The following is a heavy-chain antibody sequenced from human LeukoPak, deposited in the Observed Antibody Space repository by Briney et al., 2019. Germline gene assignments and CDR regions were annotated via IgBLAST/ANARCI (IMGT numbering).Heavy chain of an antibody. V-gene: IGHV3-64D*06. D-gene: IGHD3-10*01. CDR1: GFTFSSYA. J-gene: IGHJ4*02. Sequence: GGSLRLSCSASGFTFSSYAMHWVRQAPGKGLEYVSAISSNGGSTYYADSVEGRFTISRDNSKNTLYLQMSSLRAEDTAVYYCVKVVRGVYDYWGQGTLVTVSS. CDR3: VKVVRGVYDY. CDR2: ISSNGGST.